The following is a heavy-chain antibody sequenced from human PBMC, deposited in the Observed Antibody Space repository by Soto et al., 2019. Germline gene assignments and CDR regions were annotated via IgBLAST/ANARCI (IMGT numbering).Heavy chain of an antibody. CDR3: AKDVHYDSSGGLDS. CDR1: GFTFDNYA. J-gene: IGHJ4*02. CDR2: ISGGGGGT. D-gene: IGHD3-22*01. Sequence: EVRLLESGGGLEQPGGCLRLSCVISGFTFDNYAMSWVRQAPGKGLEWVSAISGGGGGTYYADSVRGRFIISRDNSKNTVYLQVNGLRTEDTAVYYCAKDVHYDSSGGLDSWGQGTLVTVSS. V-gene: IGHV3-23*01.